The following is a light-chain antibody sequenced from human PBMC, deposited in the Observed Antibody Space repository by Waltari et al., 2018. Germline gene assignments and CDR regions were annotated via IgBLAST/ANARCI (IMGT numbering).Light chain of an antibody. CDR1: QSVSSY. Sequence: EIVLTQSPATLSLSPGERATLSCRASQSVSSYLAWYQQKPGQAPRRLNYDASNRATGIPARFSGSGSGTDFTLTISSLEPEDFAVYYCQQRTNWRSVSFGGGTKVEIK. CDR2: DAS. CDR3: QQRTNWRSVS. J-gene: IGKJ4*01. V-gene: IGKV3-11*01.